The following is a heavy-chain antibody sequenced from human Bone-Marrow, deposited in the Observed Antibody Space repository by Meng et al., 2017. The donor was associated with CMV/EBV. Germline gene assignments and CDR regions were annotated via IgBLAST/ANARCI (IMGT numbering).Heavy chain of an antibody. V-gene: IGHV4-39*07. CDR3: AREGYCSSTSCYKEYYYGMDV. Sequence: SETLSLTCTVSGGSISSSSYYWGWIRQPPGKGLEWIGSIYYSGSTYYNPSLKSRVTISVDTSKNQFSLKLSSVTAADTAVYYCAREGYCSSTSCYKEYYYGMDVWGQGTMVTVSS. J-gene: IGHJ6*02. CDR1: GGSISSSSYY. D-gene: IGHD2-2*02. CDR2: IYYSGST.